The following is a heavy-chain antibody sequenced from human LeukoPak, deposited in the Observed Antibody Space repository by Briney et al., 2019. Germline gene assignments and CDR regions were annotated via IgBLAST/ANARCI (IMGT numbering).Heavy chain of an antibody. CDR1: GYTFTSYD. CDR2: MNPNSGNT. J-gene: IGHJ1*01. Sequence: GASVKVSCKASGYTFTSYDINWVRQATGQWLEWMGWMNPNSGNTGYAQKFQGRVTMTRNTSISTAYMELSSLRSEDTAVYYCARAVVLEWLLSPNGNAEYFQHWGQGTLVTVSS. D-gene: IGHD3-3*01. V-gene: IGHV1-8*01. CDR3: ARAVVLEWLLSPNGNAEYFQH.